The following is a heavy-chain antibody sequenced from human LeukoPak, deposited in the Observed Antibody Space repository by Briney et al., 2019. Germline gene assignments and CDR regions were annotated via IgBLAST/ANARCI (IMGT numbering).Heavy chain of an antibody. V-gene: IGHV3-23*01. CDR2: ISGSGGST. Sequence: PGGSLRFSCAASRFTFSSYAMSWVRQAPGKGLEWVSAISGSGGSTYYADSVKGRFTISRDNSKNTLYLQMNSLRAEDTAVYYCAKYSDVLRFLEWLLTNAFDIWGQGTMVTVSS. J-gene: IGHJ3*02. CDR3: AKYSDVLRFLEWLLTNAFDI. D-gene: IGHD3-3*01. CDR1: RFTFSSYA.